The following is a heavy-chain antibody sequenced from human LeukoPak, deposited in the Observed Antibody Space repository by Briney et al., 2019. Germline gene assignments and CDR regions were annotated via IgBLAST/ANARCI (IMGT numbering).Heavy chain of an antibody. Sequence: PSETLSLTCTVSGDSINNKDFYWGWIRQPPGKGLEWIASIYYNGNTYYNPSLKSRVTISVDTSKNQFSLKLSSVTAADTAVYYCARQYYYDSSGYLDYWGQGTLVTVSS. CDR1: GDSINNKDFY. V-gene: IGHV4-39*01. J-gene: IGHJ4*02. CDR3: ARQYYYDSSGYLDY. CDR2: IYYNGNT. D-gene: IGHD3-22*01.